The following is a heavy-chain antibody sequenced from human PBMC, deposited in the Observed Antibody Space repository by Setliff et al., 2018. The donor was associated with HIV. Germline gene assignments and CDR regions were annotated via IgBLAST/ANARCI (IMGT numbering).Heavy chain of an antibody. D-gene: IGHD1-26*01. CDR3: ARGASSGNYLAYFDY. CDR1: GYTFAGYH. V-gene: IGHV1-2*02. CDR2: LNPSSGGT. Sequence: ASVKVSCKTSGYTFAGYHMHWVRQAPGQGLEWMGWLNPSSGGTNYAQKFQGRVTMTRDTSNSTAYLELNSLRSDDTAVYFCARGASSGNYLAYFDYWGQGTLVTVSS. J-gene: IGHJ4*02.